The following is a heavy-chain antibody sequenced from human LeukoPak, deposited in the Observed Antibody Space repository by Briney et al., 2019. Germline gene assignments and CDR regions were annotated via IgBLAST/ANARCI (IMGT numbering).Heavy chain of an antibody. Sequence: GGSLRLSCAASGFTFRNYWMSWVRQAPGKGLEWVANINPDGSGKYYVDSVKGRFTISRDNAKNSLYLQMSSLRVKDTAVYYCARGSSWGGDYWGQGTLVTVSS. D-gene: IGHD1-26*01. CDR3: ARGSSWGGDY. CDR1: GFTFRNYW. CDR2: INPDGSGK. V-gene: IGHV3-7*03. J-gene: IGHJ4*02.